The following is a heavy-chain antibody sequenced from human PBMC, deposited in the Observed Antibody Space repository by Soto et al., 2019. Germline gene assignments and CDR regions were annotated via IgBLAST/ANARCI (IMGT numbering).Heavy chain of an antibody. V-gene: IGHV4-34*01. CDR3: ARVERGTATTVVDAFDI. J-gene: IGHJ3*02. CDR2: MSHSGGT. D-gene: IGHD1-1*01. Sequence: QVQLQQWGAGLLKPSETLSLTCAVYGGFVSSGSYYWSWIRQPPGKGLEWIGEMSHSGGTHFNPSLKSRGTISVDTSKNQFSRKMSSVTAADTALYYCARVERGTATTVVDAFDIWGPGTMVTVSS. CDR1: GGFVSSGSYY.